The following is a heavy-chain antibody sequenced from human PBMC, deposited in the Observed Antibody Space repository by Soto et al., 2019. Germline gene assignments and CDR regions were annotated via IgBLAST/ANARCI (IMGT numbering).Heavy chain of an antibody. Sequence: QVQLVQSGAEVKKPGASVQVSCKTSGYTFTSYDINWVRQAPGQGLEWVGWMNTNSDDTRSAQKVRGRLTWTRDKSMRAVYMKLSNLRPDDTAVHYCAREWSAAGHFYGIDVWCQVTTGSVSS. CDR3: AREWSAAGHFYGIDV. V-gene: IGHV1-8*01. CDR2: MNTNSDDT. D-gene: IGHD6-13*01. J-gene: IGHJ6*02. CDR1: GYTFTSYD.